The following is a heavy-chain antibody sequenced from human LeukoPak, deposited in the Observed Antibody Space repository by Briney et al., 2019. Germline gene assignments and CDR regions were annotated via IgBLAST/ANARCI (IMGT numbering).Heavy chain of an antibody. CDR3: TTASHLYYYDSSGYPDY. Sequence: GGSLRLSCADSGFTFSNAWMSWVRQAPGKGLEWVGRIKSKTDGGTTDYAAPVKGRFTISREDSKNTLYLQMTSLKTEDTAVYYCTTASHLYYYDSSGYPDYWGQGTLVTVSS. D-gene: IGHD3-22*01. V-gene: IGHV3-15*01. CDR1: GFTFSNAW. CDR2: IKSKTDGGTT. J-gene: IGHJ4*02.